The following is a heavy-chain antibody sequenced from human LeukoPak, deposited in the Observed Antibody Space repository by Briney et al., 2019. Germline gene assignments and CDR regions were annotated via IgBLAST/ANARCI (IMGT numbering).Heavy chain of an antibody. Sequence: ASVKVSCKASGYTFTSYDINWVRQATGQGLEWMGWMNPNSGNTGYAQRFQGRVTMTRNTSISTAYMELSSLRSEDTAVYYCARAPAAGTDFFDYWGQGTLVTVSS. J-gene: IGHJ4*02. D-gene: IGHD6-13*01. CDR1: GYTFTSYD. CDR2: MNPNSGNT. CDR3: ARAPAAGTDFFDY. V-gene: IGHV1-8*01.